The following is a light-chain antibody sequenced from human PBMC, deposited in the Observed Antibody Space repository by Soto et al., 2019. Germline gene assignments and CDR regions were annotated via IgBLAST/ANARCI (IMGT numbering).Light chain of an antibody. CDR2: LGS. CDR1: QSLLHSDGYNY. Sequence: DIVITQSPLSLPVTPGEPASISCRSSQSLLHSDGYNYLDWYLQKPGQSPQLLIYLGSNRAAGVPDRFSASGLGTDFTLKISRVEAEDVGVYYCMQALQTPITFGQGTRLEIK. J-gene: IGKJ5*01. CDR3: MQALQTPIT. V-gene: IGKV2-28*01.